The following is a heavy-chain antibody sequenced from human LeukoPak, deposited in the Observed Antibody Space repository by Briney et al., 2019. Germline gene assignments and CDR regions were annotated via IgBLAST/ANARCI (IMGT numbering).Heavy chain of an antibody. J-gene: IGHJ4*02. CDR2: IIPIFGTA. CDR3: ASRDTYCSGGSCYSDFDY. CDR1: GGTFSSYA. V-gene: IGHV1-69*05. Sequence: SVKVSCMASGGTFSSYAISWVRQAPGQGLEWIGGIIPIFGTANYAQKFQGRVTITTDESTSTAYMELSSLRSEDTAVYYCASRDTYCSGGSCYSDFDYWGQGTLVTVSS. D-gene: IGHD2-15*01.